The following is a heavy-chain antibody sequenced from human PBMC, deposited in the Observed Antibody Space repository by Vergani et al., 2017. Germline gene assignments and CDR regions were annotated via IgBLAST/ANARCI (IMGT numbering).Heavy chain of an antibody. CDR2: INSDGSST. CDR1: GFTFSSYW. V-gene: IGHV3-74*01. J-gene: IGHJ3*02. D-gene: IGHD2-2*01. Sequence: EVQLVESGGGLVQPGGSLRLSCAASGFTFSSYWMHWVRQAPGKGLVWVSRINSDGSSTSYADSVKGRFTISRDDAKNTLYLQMNSLRAEDTAVYYCARDPLYCSSTSCPTDAFDIWGQGTMVTVSS. CDR3: ARDPLYCSSTSCPTDAFDI.